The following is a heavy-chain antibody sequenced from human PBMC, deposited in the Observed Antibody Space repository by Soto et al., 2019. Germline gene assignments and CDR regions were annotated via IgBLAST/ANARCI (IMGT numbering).Heavy chain of an antibody. CDR3: ARRRAVAGTIDY. CDR1: GGSISSSSYY. D-gene: IGHD6-19*01. Sequence: QLQLQESGPGLVKPSETLSLTCTVSGGSISSSSYYWGWIRQPPGKGLEWIGSIYYSGSTYYNPSLKSRVTISVDTSKTQFSLKLSSVTAADTAVYYCARRRAVAGTIDYWGQGTLVTVSS. CDR2: IYYSGST. J-gene: IGHJ4*02. V-gene: IGHV4-39*01.